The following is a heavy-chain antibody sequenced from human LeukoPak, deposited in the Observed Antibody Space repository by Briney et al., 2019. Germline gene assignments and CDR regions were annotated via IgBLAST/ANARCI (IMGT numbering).Heavy chain of an antibody. D-gene: IGHD3-10*01. CDR1: GGSISRYY. CDR3: ARDRGDYFDY. V-gene: IGHV4-4*07. J-gene: IGHJ4*02. Sequence: SETLSLTCTVSGGSISRYYWSWIRQPAGKGLEWIGRIYSDGTITYNPSLQSRVAMSIDTSKDQFSLKLSFVTAADTAVYYCARDRGDYFDYWGQGTLVTVSS. CDR2: IYSDGTI.